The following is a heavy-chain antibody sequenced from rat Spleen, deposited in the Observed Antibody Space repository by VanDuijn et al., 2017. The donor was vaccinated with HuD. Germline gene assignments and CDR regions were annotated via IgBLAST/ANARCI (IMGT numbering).Heavy chain of an antibody. CDR1: GFTFSNYY. Sequence: EVQLVESGGGLVQPGRSLKLSCAASGFTFSNYYMAWVRQAPTKGLEWVAYISTGGGSTYYRDSVKGRFTISRDNAKSTLYLQMDSLRSEDTATYYCTTTYYGYTPYYYVMDAWGQGASVTVSS. CDR2: ISTGGGST. CDR3: TTTYYGYTPYYYVMDA. D-gene: IGHD1-9*01. V-gene: IGHV5-27*01. J-gene: IGHJ4*01.